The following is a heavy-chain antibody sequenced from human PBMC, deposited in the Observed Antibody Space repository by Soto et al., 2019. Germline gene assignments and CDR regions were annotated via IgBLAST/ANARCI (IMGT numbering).Heavy chain of an antibody. J-gene: IGHJ4*02. CDR3: ARDRSSSWYNGTFYFDS. V-gene: IGHV1-69*06. CDR2: IIPLFDAT. CDR1: GGTFTTYD. Sequence: QVQLVQSGAEVRKPGSSVKVSCKASGGTFTTYDISWVRQAPGQGLEWMGGIIPLFDATKYAQKFQGRVTIPADKSTGTAYTELSSLRSEDTAMYYCARDRSSSWYNGTFYFDSWGQGTLVTVS. D-gene: IGHD6-19*01.